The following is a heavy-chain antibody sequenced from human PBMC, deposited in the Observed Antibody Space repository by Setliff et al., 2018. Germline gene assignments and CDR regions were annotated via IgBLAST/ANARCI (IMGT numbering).Heavy chain of an antibody. CDR2: VFPSDSDT. D-gene: IGHD6-19*01. Sequence: HGESLKISCKGSGYSFTRYWIAWVRQMPGKGLEWMGLVFPSDSDTRYSPSFRGQVTISADKSISTAYLQWSSLKASDTAMYYCARLGWSDAFDIWGQGTMVTVS. CDR1: GYSFTRYW. CDR3: ARLGWSDAFDI. J-gene: IGHJ3*02. V-gene: IGHV5-51*01.